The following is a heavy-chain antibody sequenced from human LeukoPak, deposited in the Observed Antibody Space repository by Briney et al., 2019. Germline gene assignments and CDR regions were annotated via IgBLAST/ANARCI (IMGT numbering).Heavy chain of an antibody. CDR1: GLTFTHYA. CDR2: ISARGSTI. J-gene: IGHJ4*02. D-gene: IGHD4-17*01. CDR3: AKGHGDWGGNYLDH. Sequence: GGSLRLSCIASGLTFTHYAMTWVRQARGKGREWVSDISARGSTIHYADSVKGRFTVSRDNSKNTVLLEMISLRVEDTALYHCAKGHGDWGGNYLDHWGQGAQVTVSS. V-gene: IGHV3-23*01.